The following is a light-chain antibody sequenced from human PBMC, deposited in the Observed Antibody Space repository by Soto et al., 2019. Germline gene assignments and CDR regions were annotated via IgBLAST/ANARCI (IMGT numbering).Light chain of an antibody. CDR1: QSLAYSDGNTY. CDR2: KFS. Sequence: DVVMTQSPLSLPVTLGQPASISCRSSQSLAYSDGNTYLNWFQQRPGQSQRRLMYKFSNRESGVLARLSGSGSGTDFTLKISRVEAEDVGVYFCMQGTHWPPHIFGLVTKLEIK. CDR3: MQGTHWPPHI. J-gene: IGKJ2*01. V-gene: IGKV2-30*01.